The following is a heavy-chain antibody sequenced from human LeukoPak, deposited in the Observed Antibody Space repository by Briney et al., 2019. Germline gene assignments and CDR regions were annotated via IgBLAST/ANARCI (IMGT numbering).Heavy chain of an antibody. CDR1: GFTFSSNA. Sequence: GGSLRLSCAASGFTFSSNAMSLVRQAPGKGLEWVSGISGSGNRTYYADSVKGRFTISREDSKNTLYLQMNSLRGEDTAVYHCAKGFTPDYWGQGTLVTVSS. CDR3: AKGFTPDY. CDR2: ISGSGNRT. J-gene: IGHJ4*02. V-gene: IGHV3-23*01.